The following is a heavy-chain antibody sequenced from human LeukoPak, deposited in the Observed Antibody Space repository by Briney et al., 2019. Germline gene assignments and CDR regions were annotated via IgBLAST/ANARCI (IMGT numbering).Heavy chain of an antibody. CDR1: GYTFTGYG. CDR2: ISAYNGNT. J-gene: IGHJ5*02. Sequence: ASVKVSSKASGYTFTGYGISWVRKAPGQGLEWMGWISAYNGNTNYAQKLQGRVTMATDTSTSTAYMELRSLRSDDTAVYYCARVALAAAGPTDYNWFDPWGQGTLVTVSS. D-gene: IGHD6-13*01. CDR3: ARVALAAAGPTDYNWFDP. V-gene: IGHV1-18*01.